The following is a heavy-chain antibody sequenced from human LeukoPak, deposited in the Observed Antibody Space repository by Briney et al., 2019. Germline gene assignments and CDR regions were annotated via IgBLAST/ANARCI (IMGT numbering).Heavy chain of an antibody. CDR1: GGTFSSYA. Sequence: SVKVSCKASGGTFSSYAISWVRQAPGQGLEWMGRIIPIFGTANYAQKFQGRVTITADKSTSTAYMELSSPRSEDTAVYYCARLGEGDAFDIWGQGTMVTVSS. CDR2: IIPIFGTA. V-gene: IGHV1-69*06. D-gene: IGHD3-10*01. J-gene: IGHJ3*02. CDR3: ARLGEGDAFDI.